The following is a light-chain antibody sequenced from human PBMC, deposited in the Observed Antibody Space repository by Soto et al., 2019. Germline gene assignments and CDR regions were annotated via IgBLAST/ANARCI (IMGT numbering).Light chain of an antibody. CDR3: QQYNNRPPL. J-gene: IGKJ1*01. V-gene: IGKV3-15*01. CDR2: GAS. CDR1: QSVSSN. Sequence: EIVLTQSPATLSLSPGERATLSCTASQSVSSNLAWYQQKPGQPPRLLIYGASTRATGIPASFSGSGSGTEFTLTISSLQSEDFAVYYCQQYNNRPPLFGQGTKVDIK.